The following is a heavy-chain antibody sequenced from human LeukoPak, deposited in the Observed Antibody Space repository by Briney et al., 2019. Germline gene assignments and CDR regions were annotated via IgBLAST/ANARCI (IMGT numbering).Heavy chain of an antibody. CDR3: AKEGYSSGWRFDY. Sequence: GASVKVSCKASGYIFTGYYMHWVRQAPGQGLEWMGWINPNSGGTNYAQKFQGRVTMTRDTSISTAYMELSGLRSDDTAVYYCAKEGYSSGWRFDYWGQGTLVTVSS. CDR1: GYIFTGYY. CDR2: INPNSGGT. V-gene: IGHV1-2*02. J-gene: IGHJ4*02. D-gene: IGHD6-19*01.